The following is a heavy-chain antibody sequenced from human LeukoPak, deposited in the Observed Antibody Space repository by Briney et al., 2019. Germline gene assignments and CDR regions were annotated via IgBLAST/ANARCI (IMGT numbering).Heavy chain of an antibody. CDR1: GFTFSSYS. CDR2: ISSSSTI. J-gene: IGHJ4*02. CDR3: ARVPREGYYDY. Sequence: SGGSLRLSCAASGFTFSSYSMNWVRQAPGKGLEWVSYISSSSTIYYADSVKGRFTISRDNAKNSLYLQMNSLRVEDTAVYYCARVPREGYYDYWGQGTLVTVSS. V-gene: IGHV3-48*01.